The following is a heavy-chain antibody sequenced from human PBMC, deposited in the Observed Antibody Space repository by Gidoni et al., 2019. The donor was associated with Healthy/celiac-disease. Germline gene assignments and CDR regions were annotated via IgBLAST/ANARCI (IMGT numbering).Heavy chain of an antibody. V-gene: IGHV1-58*01. CDR2: IVVGSGNT. CDR1: AFTFTSSA. J-gene: IGHJ6*02. D-gene: IGHD3-3*01. CDR3: AAPVLRFCEWYGYIDV. Sequence: QMQLVQSGPEVKKPGTSLQVSCKASAFTFTSSAVQWVRQTRGQRLKWIGGIVVGSGNTNYAQKFQERGTITRDMSTSTAYMELSSLRAEDTAVYYCAAPVLRFCEWYGYIDVWGQGTTVTVSS.